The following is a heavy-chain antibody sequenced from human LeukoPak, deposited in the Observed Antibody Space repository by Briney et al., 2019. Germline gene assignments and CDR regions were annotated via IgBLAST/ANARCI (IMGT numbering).Heavy chain of an antibody. CDR3: AREGYDSSGYYSGFDY. V-gene: IGHV4-59*01. CDR1: GGSISSYY. J-gene: IGHJ4*02. Sequence: SETLSLTCTVSGGSISSYYWSWLRQPPGKGLEWIGYIYYSGSTNYNPSLKSRVTISVDTPKNQFSLKLSSVTAADTAVYYCAREGYDSSGYYSGFDYWGQGTLVTVSS. CDR2: IYYSGST. D-gene: IGHD3-22*01.